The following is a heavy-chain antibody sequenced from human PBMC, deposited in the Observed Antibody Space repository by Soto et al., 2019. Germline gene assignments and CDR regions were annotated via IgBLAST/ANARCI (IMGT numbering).Heavy chain of an antibody. Sequence: GGSLRLSCAASGFTFSSYAMHWVRKAPGKGLEWVAVISYDGSNKYYADSVKGRFTISRDNSKNTLYLQMNSLRAEDTAVYYCARDTGDYGDYSFDYWGQGTLVTVSS. J-gene: IGHJ4*02. CDR1: GFTFSSYA. D-gene: IGHD4-17*01. V-gene: IGHV3-30-3*01. CDR3: ARDTGDYGDYSFDY. CDR2: ISYDGSNK.